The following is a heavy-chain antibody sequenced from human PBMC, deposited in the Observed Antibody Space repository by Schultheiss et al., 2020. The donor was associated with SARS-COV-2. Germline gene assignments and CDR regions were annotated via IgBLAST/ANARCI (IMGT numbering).Heavy chain of an antibody. J-gene: IGHJ3*02. CDR1: GYSFTSYW. Sequence: GESLKISCKGSGYSFTSYWIGWVRQMPGKGLEWMGRIDPSDSYTNYSPSFQGHVTISADKSISTAYLQWSSLKASDTAMYYCARHDSSGYSGEDNAFDIWGQGTMVTVSS. V-gene: IGHV5-10-1*01. CDR2: IDPSDSYT. D-gene: IGHD3-22*01. CDR3: ARHDSSGYSGEDNAFDI.